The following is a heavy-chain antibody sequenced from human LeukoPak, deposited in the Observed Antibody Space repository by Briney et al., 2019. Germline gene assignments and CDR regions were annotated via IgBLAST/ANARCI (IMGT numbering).Heavy chain of an antibody. CDR1: GFTFSSYE. D-gene: IGHD1-26*01. J-gene: IGHJ4*02. Sequence: GGSLRLSCAASGFTFSSYEMNWVRQAPGKGLEWVSYISSSGSTIYYADSVKGRFTISRDNAKNSLYLQMNSLRAEDTAVYYCASIVGATSLDYWGQGTLVTVSS. V-gene: IGHV3-48*03. CDR2: ISSSGSTI. CDR3: ASIVGATSLDY.